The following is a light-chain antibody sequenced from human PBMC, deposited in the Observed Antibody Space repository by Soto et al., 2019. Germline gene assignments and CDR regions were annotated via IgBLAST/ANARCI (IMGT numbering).Light chain of an antibody. J-gene: IGKJ5*01. CDR2: EAS. V-gene: IGKV1-5*01. Sequence: DIQMTQSPATLSVSPGDRATLSCRASQTVSSTLAWYQQTPGKAPKLLNCEASSLKSGAPSRFSGSGSGTEFTLTISSLQPDDVATYCWQHYNCHPLTFGQGTRLEI. CDR3: QHYNCHPLT. CDR1: QTVSST.